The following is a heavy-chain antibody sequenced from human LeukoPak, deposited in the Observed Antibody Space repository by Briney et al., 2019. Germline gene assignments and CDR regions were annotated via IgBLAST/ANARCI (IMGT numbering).Heavy chain of an antibody. D-gene: IGHD6-19*01. CDR2: IYHSGST. V-gene: IGHV4-4*02. J-gene: IGHJ4*02. CDR3: AGYSSGWRLDY. Sequence: SETLSLTCAVSGGSISSSNWWRWVRQPPGKGLEWIGEIYHSGSTNYNPSLKSRVTISVDKSKNQFSLKLSSVTAADTAVYYCAGYSSGWRLDYWGQGTLVTVSS. CDR1: GGSISSSNW.